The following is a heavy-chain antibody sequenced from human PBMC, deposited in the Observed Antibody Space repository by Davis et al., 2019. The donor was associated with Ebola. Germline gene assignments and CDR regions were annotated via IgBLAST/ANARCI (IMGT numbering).Heavy chain of an antibody. CDR3: VTENWYRFES. CDR2: INPSGGRT. J-gene: IGHJ4*02. V-gene: IGHV1-46*03. D-gene: IGHD1/OR15-1a*01. Sequence: AASVQVPCQASGYSFTSYAMSWVRQAPGQGLEWMGLINPSGGRTSHAQKFQGRVTMTRDTSTSTVYMELSSLRSEDTAVYYCVTENWYRFESWGQGTLVTVSS. CDR1: GYSFTSYA.